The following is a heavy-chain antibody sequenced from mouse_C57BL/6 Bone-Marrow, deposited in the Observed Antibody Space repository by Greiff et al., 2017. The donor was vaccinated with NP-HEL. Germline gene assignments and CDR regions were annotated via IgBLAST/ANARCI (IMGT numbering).Heavy chain of an antibody. CDR1: GYTFTSYG. D-gene: IGHD4-1*01. J-gene: IGHJ4*01. CDR3: ARRDWDGYAMDY. V-gene: IGHV1-81*01. Sequence: VQPKQSGAELARPGASVKLSCKASGYTFTSYGISWVKQRTGQGLEWIGEIYPRSGNTYYNEKFKGKATLTADKSSSTAYMELRSLTSEDSAVYFCARRDWDGYAMDYWGQGTSVTVSS. CDR2: IYPRSGNT.